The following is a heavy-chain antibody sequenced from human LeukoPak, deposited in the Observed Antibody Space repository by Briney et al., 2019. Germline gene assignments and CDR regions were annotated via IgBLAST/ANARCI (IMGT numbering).Heavy chain of an antibody. V-gene: IGHV4-59*11. J-gene: IGHJ6*03. CDR3: ARGPLGWVAAAGKPFYYYYYMDV. D-gene: IGHD6-13*01. CDR1: GGSISSHY. CDR2: IYYSGST. Sequence: PSETLSLTCTVSGGSISSHYWSWIRQPPGKGLEWIGYIYYSGSTNYNPSLTSRVTISVDTSKNQFSLKLSSVTAADTAVYYCARGPLGWVAAAGKPFYYYYYMDVWGKGTTVTVSS.